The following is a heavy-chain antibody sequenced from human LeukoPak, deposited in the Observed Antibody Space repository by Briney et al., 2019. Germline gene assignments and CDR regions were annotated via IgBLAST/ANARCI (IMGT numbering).Heavy chain of an antibody. Sequence: SETLSLTCTVSGGSISSSSYYWDWIRQPPGKGLEWIGSIYYSGSTYYNPSLKSRVTISVDTSKNQFSLKLSSVTAADTAVYYCARHDYGDYSFDYWGQGTLVTVSS. D-gene: IGHD4-17*01. CDR1: GGSISSSSYY. CDR2: IYYSGST. CDR3: ARHDYGDYSFDY. V-gene: IGHV4-39*01. J-gene: IGHJ4*02.